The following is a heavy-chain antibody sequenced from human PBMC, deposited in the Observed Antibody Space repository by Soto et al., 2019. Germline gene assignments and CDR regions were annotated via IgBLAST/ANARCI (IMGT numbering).Heavy chain of an antibody. CDR2: ISSSSSSI. D-gene: IGHD3-22*01. V-gene: IGHV3-48*02. CDR3: AGAYYYDSSGYYRDY. Sequence: QAGGSLRLSCAASGFTFSSYSMNWVRQAPGKGLEWVSFISSSSSSIYYADSVKGRFTISRDNAKNSLYLQMNSLRDEDTAVYYCAGAYYYDSSGYYRDYWGQGTLVTVSS. CDR1: GFTFSSYS. J-gene: IGHJ4*02.